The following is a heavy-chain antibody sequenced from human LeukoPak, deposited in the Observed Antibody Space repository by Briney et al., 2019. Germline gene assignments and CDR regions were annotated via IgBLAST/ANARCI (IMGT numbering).Heavy chain of an antibody. CDR1: GFTFSSYA. Sequence: GGSLRLSCAASGFTFSSYAMSWVRQAPGKGLEWVSAISGSGGSTYYADSVKGRFTISRDNSKNTLYLQMNSPRAEDTAVYYCAQDPVPVVVIAATILRDWRQGTLVTVSS. J-gene: IGHJ4*02. CDR3: AQDPVPVVVIAATILRD. D-gene: IGHD2-15*01. V-gene: IGHV3-23*01. CDR2: ISGSGGST.